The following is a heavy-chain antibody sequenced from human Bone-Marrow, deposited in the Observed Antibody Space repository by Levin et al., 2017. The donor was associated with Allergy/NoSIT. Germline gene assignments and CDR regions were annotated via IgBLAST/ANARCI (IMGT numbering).Heavy chain of an antibody. D-gene: IGHD3-22*01. CDR2: ISSGSGTS. CDR3: ARETTYYFDTGGDLRAGWYVDL. CDR1: GFSFNTYN. J-gene: IGHJ2*01. Sequence: GESLKISCAASGFSFNTYNMHWVRQAPGKGLECISYISSGSGTSDYADSVKGRFTISRDNANNSMYLQMNSLRAEDTAVYYCARETTYYFDTGGDLRAGWYVDLWGRGTLVTVSS. V-gene: IGHV3-48*01.